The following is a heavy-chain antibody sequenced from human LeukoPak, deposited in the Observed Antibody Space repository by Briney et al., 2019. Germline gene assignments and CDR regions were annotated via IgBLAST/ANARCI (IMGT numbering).Heavy chain of an antibody. J-gene: IGHJ4*02. CDR1: GYTFSGYY. V-gene: IGHV1-2*02. CDR2: INPNSGAT. D-gene: IGHD6-19*01. CDR3: AREFFQWLVRGDFDY. Sequence: ASVNVSCKASGYTFSGYYMHWVRQAPGQGLEWMGWINPNSGATTSAQKFQGRVTRARDTSISTAYMELSSLRSDDTAVYYCAREFFQWLVRGDFDYWGQGTLVTVSS.